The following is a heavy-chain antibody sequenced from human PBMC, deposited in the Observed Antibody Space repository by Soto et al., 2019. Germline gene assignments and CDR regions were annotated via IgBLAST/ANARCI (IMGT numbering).Heavy chain of an antibody. CDR2: FDPEDGET. D-gene: IGHD2-2*01. V-gene: IGHV1-24*01. J-gene: IGHJ4*02. CDR3: ATASPDIVVVPAAITGPKYYFDY. CDR1: GYTLTELS. Sequence: GASVKVSCKVSGYTLTELSMHWVRQAPGKGLEWMGGFDPEDGETIYAQKFQGRVTMTEDTSTDTAYMELSSLRSEDTAVYYCATASPDIVVVPAAITGPKYYFDYWGQGTLVTVSS.